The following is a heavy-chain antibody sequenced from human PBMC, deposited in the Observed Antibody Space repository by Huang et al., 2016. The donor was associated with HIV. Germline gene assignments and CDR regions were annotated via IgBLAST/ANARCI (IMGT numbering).Heavy chain of an antibody. V-gene: IGHV5-51*01. CDR3: ARRFSSSSGYFDY. CDR1: GYSFSSYW. CDR2: IFPDDSDT. D-gene: IGHD6-6*01. Sequence: VQLVQSGAEVKKPGEYLKISFKGSGYSFSSYWIAWVRQVPWKGLEWVGIIFPDDSDTTYSPSFEGQVTISADKSIGTAYLQWSSLKASDTAMYYCARRFSSSSGYFDYWGQGSLVTVSS. J-gene: IGHJ4*02.